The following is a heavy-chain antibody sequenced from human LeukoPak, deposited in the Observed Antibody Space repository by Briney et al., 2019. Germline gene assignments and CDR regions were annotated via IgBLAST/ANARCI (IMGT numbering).Heavy chain of an antibody. CDR1: GGSISSGDYY. V-gene: IGHV4-30-4*01. Sequence: PSETLSLTCTVSGGSISSGDYYWSWIRQPPGKGLEWIGYIYYSGSTYYNPSLKSRVTISVDTSKNQFSLKLSSVTAADTAVYYCARVRVSDSYGHYYFDYWGQGTLVTVSS. CDR3: ARVRVSDSYGHYYFDY. CDR2: IYYSGST. D-gene: IGHD5-18*01. J-gene: IGHJ4*02.